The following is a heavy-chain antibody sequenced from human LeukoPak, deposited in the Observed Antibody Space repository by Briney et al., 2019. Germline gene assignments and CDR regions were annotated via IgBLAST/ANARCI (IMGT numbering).Heavy chain of an antibody. Sequence: GGSLRLSCAASGFTFNNYAMGWVRQAPGKGLEWVSTISSSGGRTYYADSVKGRFTFSRDDSKNTLYLQMNSLRAEDTAVYYCAKVVNSGYYYYFDYWGQGTLVTVSS. V-gene: IGHV3-23*01. CDR1: GFTFNNYA. J-gene: IGHJ4*02. CDR2: ISSSGGRT. CDR3: AKVVNSGYYYYFDY. D-gene: IGHD3-22*01.